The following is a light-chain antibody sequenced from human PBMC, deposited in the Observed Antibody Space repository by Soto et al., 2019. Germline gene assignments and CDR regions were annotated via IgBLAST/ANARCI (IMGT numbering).Light chain of an antibody. CDR1: QNISNW. V-gene: IGKV1-5*01. CDR3: QQYYTLYT. CDR2: DAS. Sequence: DIQMTQSPSTLSASVGDRVTITCRSRQNISNWLAWYQQRPGRAPNLLIHDASTLESGVPSRFSGSGSVTEFTLTISSLQPDDFATYYCQQYYTLYTFGQGTKLESK. J-gene: IGKJ2*01.